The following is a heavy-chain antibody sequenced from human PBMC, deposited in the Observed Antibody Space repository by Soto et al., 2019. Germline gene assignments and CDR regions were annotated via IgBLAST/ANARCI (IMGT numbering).Heavy chain of an antibody. D-gene: IGHD2-15*01. J-gene: IGHJ6*03. V-gene: IGHV1-69*02. CDR3: AGGRLGYCSGGSCSRYYYYMDV. CDR2: IIPILGIA. Sequence: SSVKVSCKASGGTFSSYTISWVRQAPGQGLEWMGRIIPILGIANYAQKFQGRVTITADKSTSTAYMELSSLRSEDTAVYYCAGGRLGYCSGGSCSRYYYYMDVWGKGTTVTVSS. CDR1: GGTFSSYT.